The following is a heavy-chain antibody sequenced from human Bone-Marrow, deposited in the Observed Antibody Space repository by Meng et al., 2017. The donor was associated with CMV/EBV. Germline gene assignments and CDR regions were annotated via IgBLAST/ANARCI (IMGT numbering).Heavy chain of an antibody. J-gene: IGHJ4*02. CDR3: ATGGVQIDY. Sequence: GESLKISCAASGFTFSSYAMHWVRQAPCKGLEWVAVISYDGSNKYYADSVKGRFTISRDNSKNTLYLQMNSPRAEDTAVYYCATGGVQIDYWGQGTLVTVSS. CDR2: ISYDGSNK. V-gene: IGHV3-30-3*01. CDR1: GFTFSSYA. D-gene: IGHD3-16*01.